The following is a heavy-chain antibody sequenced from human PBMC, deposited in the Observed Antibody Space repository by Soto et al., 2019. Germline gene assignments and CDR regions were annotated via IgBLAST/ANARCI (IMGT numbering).Heavy chain of an antibody. Sequence: GGSLRLSCAASGFTFSSYGMHWVRQAPGKGLEWVAVISYDGSNKYYADSVKGRFTISRDNSKNTLYLQMNSLRAEDTAVYYCAKDEKTDGEGPDYWGQGTLVTVSS. D-gene: IGHD4-17*01. CDR3: AKDEKTDGEGPDY. J-gene: IGHJ4*02. CDR1: GFTFSSYG. CDR2: ISYDGSNK. V-gene: IGHV3-30*18.